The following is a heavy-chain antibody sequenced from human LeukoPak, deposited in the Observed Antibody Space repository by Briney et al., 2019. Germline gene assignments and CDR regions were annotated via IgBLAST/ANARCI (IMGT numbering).Heavy chain of an antibody. J-gene: IGHJ4*02. CDR2: ISSGGNT. CDR1: GFTFTSNY. D-gene: IGHD5-12*01. CDR3: AREVRGYYFDY. Sequence: PGGSLSLSCAASGFTFTSNYMTWVRQAPGKGLEWVSVISSGGNTYYADSVKGRFTISRDNSKNTVYLQMSGLRAEDTAVYYCAREVRGYYFDYWGQGTLVTASS. V-gene: IGHV3-53*01.